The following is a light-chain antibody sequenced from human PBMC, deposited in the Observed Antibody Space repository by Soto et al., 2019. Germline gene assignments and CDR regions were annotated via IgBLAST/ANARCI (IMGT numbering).Light chain of an antibody. Sequence: DIQLTQSPSFLSASVGDRVTITCRASQGISGFLAWYQQKPGKAPKLLIYSTSTLETGVPSRFSGSASGTEFTLTISSLRPEDFATYYCQHLNTYLITFGQGTRLEIK. V-gene: IGKV1-9*01. J-gene: IGKJ5*01. CDR1: QGISGF. CDR3: QHLNTYLIT. CDR2: STS.